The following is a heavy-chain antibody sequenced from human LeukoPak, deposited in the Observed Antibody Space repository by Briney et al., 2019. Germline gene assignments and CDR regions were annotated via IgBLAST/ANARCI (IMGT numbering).Heavy chain of an antibody. J-gene: IGHJ3*02. D-gene: IGHD2-15*01. CDR3: XXXXXXXXXXXSXFXXXDI. CDR1: GFTFSSYA. CDR2: ISHSGAST. V-gene: IGHV3-23*01. Sequence: AXXGFTFSSYAMNWVRQAPGKGLEWVSAISHSGASTYYADSVKGRFTISRDNSKKTLYLQMNSLRAEDTAIYYCXXXXXXXXXXXSXFXXXDIWGQXTXVTVSS.